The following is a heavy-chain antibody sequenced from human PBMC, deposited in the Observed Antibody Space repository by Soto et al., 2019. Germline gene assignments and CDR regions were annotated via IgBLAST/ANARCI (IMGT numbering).Heavy chain of an antibody. D-gene: IGHD3-22*01. CDR1: GFTFSSYG. V-gene: IGHV3-33*01. CDR2: IWYDGSNK. Sequence: GGSLRLSCAASGFTFSSYGMHWVRQAPGKGLEWVAVIWYDGSNKYYADSVKGRFTISRDNSKNTLYLQMNSLRAEDTAVYYCERAGYDRPFDYWGQGTLVTVSS. J-gene: IGHJ4*02. CDR3: ERAGYDRPFDY.